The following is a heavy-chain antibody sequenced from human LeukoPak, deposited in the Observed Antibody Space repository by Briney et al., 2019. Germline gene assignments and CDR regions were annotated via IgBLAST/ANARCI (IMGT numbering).Heavy chain of an antibody. CDR3: ARSTNYGDGWFGP. J-gene: IGHJ5*02. V-gene: IGHV1-69*13. D-gene: IGHD4/OR15-4a*01. CDR2: ILPGLPTP. Sequence: ASVKVSCKSSGGSFSTYTISWVRQAPGQRPEWMGGILPGLPTPNYAQKFQGRVTISADEYTRTAYMKLNSLRSDDTAMYYCARSTNYGDGWFGPWGQGTLVTVSS. CDR1: GGSFSTYT.